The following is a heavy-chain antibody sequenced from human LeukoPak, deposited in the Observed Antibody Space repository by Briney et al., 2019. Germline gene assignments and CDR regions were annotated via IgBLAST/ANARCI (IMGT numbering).Heavy chain of an antibody. CDR3: AAGGFFDYYHSSGDYGPLIR. CDR1: GFTLTRYS. J-gene: IGHJ4*02. CDR2: ISWDGGGI. D-gene: IGHD3-22*01. Sequence: GGSPRLSCAASGFTLTRYSTKSVRQALGESLERGSGISWDGGGIGSADSVKGRFTISRDNANNSLYLQMNSLRAEDTAVYYCAAGGFFDYYHSSGDYGPLIRWGQGTLVSVSS. V-gene: IGHV3-9*01.